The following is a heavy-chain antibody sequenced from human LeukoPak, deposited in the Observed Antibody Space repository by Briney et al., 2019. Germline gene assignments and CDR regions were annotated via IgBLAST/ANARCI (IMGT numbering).Heavy chain of an antibody. CDR3: ARALIYGLFDY. CDR1: GYIFSIYG. V-gene: IGHV1-69*06. Sequence: SVKVSCKVSGYIFSIYGISWVRQAPGQGLEWMGGIIPIFGTANYAQKFQGRVTITADKSTSTAYMELSSLRSEDTAVYYCARALIYGLFDYWGQGTLVTVSS. CDR2: IIPIFGTA. D-gene: IGHD2/OR15-2a*01. J-gene: IGHJ4*02.